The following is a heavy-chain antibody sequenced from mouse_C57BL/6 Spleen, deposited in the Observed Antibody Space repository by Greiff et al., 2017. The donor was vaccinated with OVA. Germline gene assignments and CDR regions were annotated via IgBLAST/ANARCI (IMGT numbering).Heavy chain of an antibody. Sequence: EVQLVESGGGLVKPGGSLKLSCAASGFTFSDYGMHWVRQAPEKGLEWVAYISSGSSTIYYADTVKGRFTISRDNAKNTLFLQMTSLRSEDTAMYYCAREGTYSRGYAMDYWGQGTSVTVSS. V-gene: IGHV5-17*01. D-gene: IGHD1-1*01. J-gene: IGHJ4*01. CDR2: ISSGSSTI. CDR3: AREGTYSRGYAMDY. CDR1: GFTFSDYG.